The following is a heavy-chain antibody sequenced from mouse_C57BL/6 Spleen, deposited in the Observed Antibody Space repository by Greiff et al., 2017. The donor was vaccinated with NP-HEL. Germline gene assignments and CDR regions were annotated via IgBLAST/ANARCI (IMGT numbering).Heavy chain of an antibody. V-gene: IGHV1-15*01. CDR1: GYTFTDYE. Sequence: QVQLQQSGAELVRPGASVTLSCKASGYTFTDYEMHWVKQTPVHGLEWIGAIDPETGGTAYNQKFKGKAILTADKSSSTAYMELRSLTSEDSAVYYCTRAGIYYYGSSYLDYWGQGTTLTVSS. CDR3: TRAGIYYYGSSYLDY. D-gene: IGHD1-1*01. J-gene: IGHJ2*01. CDR2: IDPETGGT.